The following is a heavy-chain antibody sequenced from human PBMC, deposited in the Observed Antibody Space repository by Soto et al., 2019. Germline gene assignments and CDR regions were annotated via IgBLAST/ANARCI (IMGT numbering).Heavy chain of an antibody. V-gene: IGHV1-69*04. CDR3: ARDQDSGYEFDY. D-gene: IGHD5-12*01. J-gene: IGHJ4*02. CDR2: IIPILGIA. CDR1: GGTFSSYT. Sequence: EASVKVSCKASGGTFSSYTISWVRQAPGQGLEWMGRIIPILGIANYAQKFQGRVTITADKSTSTAYMELSSLRSEDTAVYYCARDQDSGYEFDYWGQGTLVTVSS.